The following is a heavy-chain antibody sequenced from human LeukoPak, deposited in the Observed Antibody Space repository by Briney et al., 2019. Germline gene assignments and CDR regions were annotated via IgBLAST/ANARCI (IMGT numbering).Heavy chain of an antibody. CDR2: ISSRSGYI. Sequence: GGSLRLSCAASGFTFSSYSMNWVRQAPGKGLEWVASISSRSGYIHYADSVKGRFTISRDNVKNSLYLQMNSLRAEDTAVYHCAREEDYRDRSGYYLSAFDLWGQGTMVTVSS. D-gene: IGHD3-22*01. V-gene: IGHV3-21*01. J-gene: IGHJ3*01. CDR3: AREEDYRDRSGYYLSAFDL. CDR1: GFTFSSYS.